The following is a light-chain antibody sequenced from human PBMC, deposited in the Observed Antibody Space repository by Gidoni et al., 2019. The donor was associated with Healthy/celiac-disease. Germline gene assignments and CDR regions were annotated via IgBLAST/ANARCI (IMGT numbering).Light chain of an antibody. Sequence: EIVMTQSPATLSVSPGERATLSCRASQSVSSNLAWYQQKPSQAPRLLIYGASIRATGIPARFSGSGSGTEFTLTISSLQSEDFAVYYCQQYNNWPALTFGGGTKVEIK. CDR3: QQYNNWPALT. CDR2: GAS. CDR1: QSVSSN. V-gene: IGKV3D-15*01. J-gene: IGKJ4*01.